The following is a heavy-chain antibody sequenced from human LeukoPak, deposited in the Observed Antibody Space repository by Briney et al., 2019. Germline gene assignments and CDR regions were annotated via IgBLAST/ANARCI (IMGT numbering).Heavy chain of an antibody. CDR3: ARIGAGSSRDY. CDR1: GFTFSSYG. V-gene: IGHV3-33*01. J-gene: IGHJ4*02. D-gene: IGHD6-13*01. CDR2: IWYDGSNK. Sequence: PGGSLRLSCAASGFTFSSYGMXXVRQAPGKGLEWVAVIWYDGSNKYYADSVKGRFTISRDNSKNTLYLQMNSLRAEDTAVYYCARIGAGSSRDYWGQGTLVTVSS.